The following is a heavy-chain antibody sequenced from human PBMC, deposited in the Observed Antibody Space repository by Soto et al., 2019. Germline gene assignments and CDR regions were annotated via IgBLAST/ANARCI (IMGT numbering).Heavy chain of an antibody. J-gene: IGHJ3*01. V-gene: IGHV1-69*13. CDR2: IIPIFGTA. CDR3: ARGPAMIAVLNT. CDR1: GYTCTSYG. D-gene: IGHD3-22*01. Sequence: SVNVSCNASGYTCTSYGISWVLQAPGQGLEWMGGIIPIFGTANYAQKFQGRVTITADESTSTAYMELSSLRSEDTAVYYCARGPAMIAVLNTWGQGTMVSVSS.